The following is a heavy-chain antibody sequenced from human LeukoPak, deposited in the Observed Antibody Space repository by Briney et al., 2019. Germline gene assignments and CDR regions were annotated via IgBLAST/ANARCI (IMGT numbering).Heavy chain of an antibody. D-gene: IGHD3-22*01. CDR2: IIPIFGTA. J-gene: IGHJ4*02. CDR1: GDTFSSYA. CDR3: ARDYYYDSSGYYYPRY. V-gene: IGHV1-69*13. Sequence: SVKVFCKASGDTFSSYAISWVRQAPGQGLEWMGGIIPIFGTANYAQKFQGRVTITADESTSTAYMELSSLRSEDTAVYYCARDYYYDSSGYYYPRYRGQGTLVTVSS.